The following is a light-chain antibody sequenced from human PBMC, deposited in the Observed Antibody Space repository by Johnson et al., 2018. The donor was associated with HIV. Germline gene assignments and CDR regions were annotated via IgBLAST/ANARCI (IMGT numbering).Light chain of an antibody. Sequence: QSVLTQPPSVSAAPGQKVTISCSGSSSNIGSHYVSWYQQLPGTAPKLLIYRNNQRPSGVPDRFSGSKSGTSASLAISGLQAEDEADYYCAAWDDSLNGSNYVFGTGTKVTVL. J-gene: IGLJ1*01. CDR3: AAWDDSLNGSNYV. V-gene: IGLV1-47*01. CDR1: SSNIGSHY. CDR2: RNN.